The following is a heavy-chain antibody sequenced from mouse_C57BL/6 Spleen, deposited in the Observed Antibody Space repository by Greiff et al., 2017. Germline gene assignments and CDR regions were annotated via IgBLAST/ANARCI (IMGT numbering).Heavy chain of an antibody. J-gene: IGHJ4*01. V-gene: IGHV5-6*01. Sequence: EVQGVESGGDLVKPGGSLKLSCAASGFTFSSYGMSWVRQIPDKRLEWVATISSGGSYTYYPDSVKGRFTISIDNAKNTLYLQMISLKSEDTAIYCCVYYGSSFAMDYWGQGTSVTGSS. CDR3: VYYGSSFAMDY. CDR1: GFTFSSYG. D-gene: IGHD1-1*01. CDR2: ISSGGSYT.